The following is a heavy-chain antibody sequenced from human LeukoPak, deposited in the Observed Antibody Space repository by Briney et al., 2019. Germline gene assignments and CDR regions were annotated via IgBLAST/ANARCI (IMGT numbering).Heavy chain of an antibody. CDR2: INHSGST. D-gene: IGHD3-22*01. CDR3: ASSDSSGYYVDY. Sequence: SETLSLTCAVYGGSFSGYYWSWIRQPPGKGLEWIGEINHSGSTNYNPSLKSRVTISVDTSKIQFSLKLSSVTAADTAVYYCASSDSSGYYVDYWGQGTLVAVSS. J-gene: IGHJ4*02. V-gene: IGHV4-34*01. CDR1: GGSFSGYY.